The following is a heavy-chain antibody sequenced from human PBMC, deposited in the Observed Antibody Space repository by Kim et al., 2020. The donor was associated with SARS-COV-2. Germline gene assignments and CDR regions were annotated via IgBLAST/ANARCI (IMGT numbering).Heavy chain of an antibody. CDR2: IIPIFGTA. V-gene: IGHV1-69*13. Sequence: SVKVSCKASGGTFSSYAISWVRQAPGQGLEWMGGIIPIFGTANYAQKFQGRVTITADESTSTAYMELSSLRSEDTAVYYCARGYPDDFWSGPPFDYWGQGTLVTVSS. CDR3: ARGYPDDFWSGPPFDY. CDR1: GGTFSSYA. J-gene: IGHJ4*02. D-gene: IGHD3-3*01.